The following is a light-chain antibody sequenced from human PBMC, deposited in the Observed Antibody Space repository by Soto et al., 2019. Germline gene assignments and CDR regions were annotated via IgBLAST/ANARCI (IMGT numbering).Light chain of an antibody. CDR3: QIWDSSSDHVV. Sequence: SYELTQPSSVSVAPGQTATITCGGNPIGSKRVHWYQQKPGQAPALVVHDDTDRPAGIPERFSGSNSANTATLTISRVEAGDEADYYCQIWDSSSDHVVFGGGTKLTVL. CDR1: PIGSKR. V-gene: IGLV3-21*02. CDR2: DDT. J-gene: IGLJ3*02.